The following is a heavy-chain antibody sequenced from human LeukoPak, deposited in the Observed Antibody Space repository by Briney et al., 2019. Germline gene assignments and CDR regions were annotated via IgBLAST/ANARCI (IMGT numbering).Heavy chain of an antibody. D-gene: IGHD3-22*01. CDR1: GFTFSSYE. CDR3: ARDAPYYDSRGYYHDAFDI. V-gene: IGHV3-48*03. Sequence: GGSLRLSCAASGFTFSSYEMNWVRQAPGKGLGWVSYISSSGTTIYYADSVKGRFTISRDNAKNSLYLQMNSLRAEDTAVYYCARDAPYYDSRGYYHDAFDIWGQGTMVTVSS. CDR2: ISSSGTTI. J-gene: IGHJ3*02.